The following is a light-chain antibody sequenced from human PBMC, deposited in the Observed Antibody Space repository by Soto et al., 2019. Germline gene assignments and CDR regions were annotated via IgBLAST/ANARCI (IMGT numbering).Light chain of an antibody. CDR1: QSISSY. CDR3: QQSYSTPRT. V-gene: IGKV1-39*01. Sequence: DIQMTESRSSLSASAGDRVMITWRASQSISSYLNWYQQKPGKVPKLLIYAASSLQSGVPSRFSGSGSGTDFTLTISSLQPEDFATYYCQQSYSTPRTVGQGTKVE. J-gene: IGKJ1*01. CDR2: AAS.